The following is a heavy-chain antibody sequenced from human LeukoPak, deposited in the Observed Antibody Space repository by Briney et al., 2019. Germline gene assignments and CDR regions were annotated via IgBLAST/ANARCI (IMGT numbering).Heavy chain of an antibody. CDR2: ITGSGVST. V-gene: IGHV3-23*01. J-gene: IGHJ4*02. CDR3: AKEMVRGVLPD. Sequence: GVSLRHSCAASGFLFSRYALSGVLHALGKQLQEVSTITGSGVSTYYADSVKGRFTISRDNSKNTLYLQMNSLRAEDTAVYYCAKEMVRGVLPDWGQGTLVTVSS. D-gene: IGHD3-10*01. CDR1: GFLFSRYA.